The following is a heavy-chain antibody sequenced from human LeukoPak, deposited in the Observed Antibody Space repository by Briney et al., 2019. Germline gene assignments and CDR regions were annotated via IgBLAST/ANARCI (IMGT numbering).Heavy chain of an antibody. CDR2: MYYSGST. CDR1: GGSISSYY. Sequence: SETLSLTCTDSGGSISSYYWSWIRQPPVKGLEWIGYMYYSGSTNYNPSLKSRVTISIDTSKNQLSLKLSSVTAADTAVYYCARSDTYCSGGSCLPNTFDALDTWGRGTMVTVSS. D-gene: IGHD2-15*01. J-gene: IGHJ3*02. CDR3: ARSDTYCSGGSCLPNTFDALDT. V-gene: IGHV4-59*01.